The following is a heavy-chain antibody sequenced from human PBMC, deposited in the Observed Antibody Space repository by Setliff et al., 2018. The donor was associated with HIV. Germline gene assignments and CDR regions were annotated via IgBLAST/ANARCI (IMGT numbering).Heavy chain of an antibody. CDR2: INPHGGST. CDR3: ARLRPTAFFDY. D-gene: IGHD3-3*01. J-gene: IGHJ4*02. CDR1: GYTFSSYS. Sequence: GASVKVSCKASGYTFSSYSLHWVRQAPGQGLEWMGVINPHGGSTNYAQEFQGRVTMTRDTSTSTVYMELSSLRSDDTAVYYCARLRPTAFFDYWGQGTLVTVSS. V-gene: IGHV1-46*01.